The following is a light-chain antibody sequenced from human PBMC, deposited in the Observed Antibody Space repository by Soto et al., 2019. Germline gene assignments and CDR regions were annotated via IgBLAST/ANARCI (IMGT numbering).Light chain of an antibody. CDR3: QQRRSWQVT. J-gene: IGKJ5*01. CDR2: DAS. Sequence: LTQDSVTLYLCTGEGPSLSCRASQSINTYLAWYQQKPGQAPRLLIYDASKRATGIPARFSGSGSGTNFTLTISSLEPEDFAVYYCQQRRSWQVTFGQGTRLEI. CDR1: QSINTY. V-gene: IGKV3D-11*02.